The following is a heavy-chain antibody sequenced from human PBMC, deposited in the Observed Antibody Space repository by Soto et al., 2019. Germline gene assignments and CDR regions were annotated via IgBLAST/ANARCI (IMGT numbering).Heavy chain of an antibody. CDR3: ARHPTYYDFWSGPYNWFDP. Sequence: GESLKISCKGSGYSFTSYWIGWVRQMPGKGLEWMGIIYPGDSDTRYSPSFQGQVTISADKSISTAYLQWSSLKASDTAMYYCARHPTYYDFWSGPYNWFDPWGQGTLVTVSS. CDR2: IYPGDSDT. CDR1: GYSFTSYW. V-gene: IGHV5-51*01. D-gene: IGHD3-3*01. J-gene: IGHJ5*02.